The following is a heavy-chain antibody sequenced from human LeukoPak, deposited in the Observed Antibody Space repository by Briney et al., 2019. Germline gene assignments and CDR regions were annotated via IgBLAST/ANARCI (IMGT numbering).Heavy chain of an antibody. CDR1: GGSFSGYY. V-gene: IGHV4-59*01. D-gene: IGHD1-1*01. CDR2: IYYSGST. CDR3: ARSNWNDEPYFDY. J-gene: IGHJ4*02. Sequence: SETLSLTCAVYGGSFSGYYWSWIRQPPGKGLEWIGYIYYSGSTNYNPSLKSRVTISVDTSKNQFSLKLSSVTAADTAVYYCARSNWNDEPYFDYWGQGTLVTVSS.